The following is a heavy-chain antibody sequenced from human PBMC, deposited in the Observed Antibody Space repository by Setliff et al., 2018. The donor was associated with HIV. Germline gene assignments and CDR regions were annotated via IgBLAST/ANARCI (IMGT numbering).Heavy chain of an antibody. J-gene: IGHJ3*01. D-gene: IGHD4-4*01. Sequence: GASVKVSCKASGYPFTTYDINWVRQATGQGLEWMGWMNPNSGNTGYAERFQGRVTMTRDTSISTVYMELTSLRSEDMAVYYCARGLRQNRSNSDVFDVWGQGTVVTVSS. CDR3: ARGLRQNRSNSDVFDV. CDR1: GYPFTTYD. CDR2: MNPNSGNT. V-gene: IGHV1-8*02.